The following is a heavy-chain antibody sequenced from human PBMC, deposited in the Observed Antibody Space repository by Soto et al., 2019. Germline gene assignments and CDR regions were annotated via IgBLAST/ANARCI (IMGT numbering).Heavy chain of an antibody. J-gene: IGHJ3*01. V-gene: IGHV3-30*18. D-gene: IGHD2-15*01. CDR1: GFTFSSYG. Sequence: QVQLVESGGGVVQPGRSLRLSCAASGFTFSSYGMHWVRQAPGKGLEWVAVISYDGSNKYYADSVKGRFTISRDNSKNKVYLQMNNLRAEDTAVYYCAKIDSTPFDIVVVVADDAFDFWGQGTMVTVSS. CDR2: ISYDGSNK. CDR3: AKIDSTPFDIVVVVADDAFDF.